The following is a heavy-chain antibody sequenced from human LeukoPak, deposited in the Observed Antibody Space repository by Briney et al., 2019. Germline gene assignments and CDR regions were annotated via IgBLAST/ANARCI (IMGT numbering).Heavy chain of an antibody. V-gene: IGHV3-23*01. CDR2: ISSGGTP. CDR1: GFTFTSSA. D-gene: IGHD2-2*01. CDR3: AKPEVGVASIDY. J-gene: IGHJ4*02. Sequence: GGSLRLSCGASGFTFTSSAMTWVRQAPGKGLEWVSAISSGGTPYYAASVRGRFIISRDTSTNTLYLQVKSLTAEDTAVYYCAKPEVGVASIDYWGQGTLVTVSS.